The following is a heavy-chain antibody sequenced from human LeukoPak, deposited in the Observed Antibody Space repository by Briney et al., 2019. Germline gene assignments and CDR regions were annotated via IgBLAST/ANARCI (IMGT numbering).Heavy chain of an antibody. V-gene: IGHV3-30*03. CDR1: RFTFRSYG. CDR2: ISYDGDNK. CDR3: SGSRPTFDAFEI. J-gene: IGHJ3*02. Sequence: GGSLRLSCADSRFTFRSYGMHWVRQAPGKGLEWVAVISYDGDNKYYADSVKGRFTISRDNSKSTLYLQMNSLRVEDTAVYYCSGSRPTFDAFEIWGQGTMVTVSS. D-gene: IGHD2-15*01.